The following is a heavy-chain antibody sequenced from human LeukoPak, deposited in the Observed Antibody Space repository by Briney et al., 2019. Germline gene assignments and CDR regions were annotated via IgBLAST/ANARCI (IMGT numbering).Heavy chain of an antibody. CDR1: GGTFSSYA. Sequence: SVTVSCKASGGTFSSYAISWVRQAPGQGLEWMGGIIPIFGTAKYAQKFQGRVTITTDESTSTAYMELSSLRSEDTAVYYCARGGPLSSSWYYQKDYYYYYMDVWGKGTTVTVSS. D-gene: IGHD6-13*01. CDR3: ARGGPLSSSWYYQKDYYYYYMDV. V-gene: IGHV1-69*05. J-gene: IGHJ6*03. CDR2: IIPIFGTA.